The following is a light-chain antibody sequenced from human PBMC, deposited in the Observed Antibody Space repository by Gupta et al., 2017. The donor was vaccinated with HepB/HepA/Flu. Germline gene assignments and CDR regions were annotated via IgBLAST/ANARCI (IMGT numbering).Light chain of an antibody. J-gene: IGLJ2*01. CDR2: QDP. V-gene: IGLV3-1*01. CDR3: QAWDSSNGSV. Sequence: SYDVTQPPSVSVSPGPPASITCSGDKVDDYYVSWYQQKPGQSPVLVIYQDPNRTSRIPGRFSGSNAGNTATLTISGTQAVDEADYYGQAWDSSNGSVFGGGTKLSVL. CDR1: KVDDYY.